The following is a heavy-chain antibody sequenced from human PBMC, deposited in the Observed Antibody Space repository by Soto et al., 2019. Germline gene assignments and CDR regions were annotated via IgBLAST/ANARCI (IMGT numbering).Heavy chain of an antibody. J-gene: IGHJ4*02. Sequence: GGSLRLSCAASGFIFSSYAMHWVRQAPGKGLEWVAVISYDGSNKYYADSVKGRFTISRDNSKNTVYVQMNSLRAEDTAVYYCARDPTVRRLVVARPGPVVDWGQGTLVTVSS. D-gene: IGHD6-6*01. CDR1: GFIFSSYA. CDR3: ARDPTVRRLVVARPGPVVD. CDR2: ISYDGSNK. V-gene: IGHV3-30-3*01.